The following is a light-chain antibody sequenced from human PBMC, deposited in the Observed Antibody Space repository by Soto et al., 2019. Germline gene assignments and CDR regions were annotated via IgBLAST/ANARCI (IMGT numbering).Light chain of an antibody. CDR1: HSISSY. V-gene: IGKV1-39*01. Sequence: DIQMTQSPSSLSASVGDRVTITCRSSHSISSYLNWYQQKPGKAPKLLIYAASSLQSGVPSRFSGSGSGTEFTLAISSLQPDDFATYYCQHYNSYSEAFGQGTKVDI. J-gene: IGKJ1*01. CDR3: QHYNSYSEA. CDR2: AAS.